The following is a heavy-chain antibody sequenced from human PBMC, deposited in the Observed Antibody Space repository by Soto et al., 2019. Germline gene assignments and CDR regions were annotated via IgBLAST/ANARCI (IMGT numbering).Heavy chain of an antibody. CDR3: ARESGGATATVDYYYFYMDV. CDR2: INPNSGRT. CDR1: GYTFSDYY. V-gene: IGHV1-2*02. J-gene: IGHJ6*03. D-gene: IGHD5-12*01. Sequence: QVQLVQSGAEVKKPGASVTVSCKASGYTFSDYYLHWVRQAPGQGPEWMGWINPNSGRTKLAQNCKRRVTMTRDTSVRTAFMELNWLKSDDTGVYYCARESGGATATVDYYYFYMDVWGTGATVTVSS.